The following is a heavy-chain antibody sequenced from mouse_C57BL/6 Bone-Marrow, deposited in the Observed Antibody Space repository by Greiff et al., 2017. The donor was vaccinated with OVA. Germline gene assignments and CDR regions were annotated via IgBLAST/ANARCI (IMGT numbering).Heavy chain of an antibody. CDR1: GYTFTSYG. CDR3: ARWELSYYFDY. Sequence: QVQLQQSGAELARPGASVKLSCKASGYTFTSYGISWVKQRTGQGLEWIGEIYPRSGNTYYNEKFKGKATLTADKSSSTAYMELRSLTSEDAAVYFCARWELSYYFDYWGQGTTLTVSS. D-gene: IGHD4-1*01. CDR2: IYPRSGNT. J-gene: IGHJ2*01. V-gene: IGHV1-81*01.